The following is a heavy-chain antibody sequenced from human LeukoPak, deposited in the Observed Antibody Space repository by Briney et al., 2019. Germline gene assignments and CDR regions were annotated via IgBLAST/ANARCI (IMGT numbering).Heavy chain of an antibody. V-gene: IGHV3-30-3*01. D-gene: IGHD4-11*01. CDR1: GFTFSSYA. J-gene: IGHJ3*02. Sequence: GGSLRLSCAASGFTFSSYAIHWVRQAPGKGLEWVAVISYDGSNKYYVDSVKGRFTISRDNSKNTLYLQMNNLRAEDTAVYYCAKGGWTVGFDIWGQGTMVTVSS. CDR2: ISYDGSNK. CDR3: AKGGWTVGFDI.